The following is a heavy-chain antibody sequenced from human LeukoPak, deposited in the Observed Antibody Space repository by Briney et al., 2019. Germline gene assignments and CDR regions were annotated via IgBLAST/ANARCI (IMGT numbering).Heavy chain of an antibody. J-gene: IGHJ6*03. CDR2: IYYSGST. D-gene: IGHD6-6*01. CDR1: GGSINNYY. CDR3: ARRAARPYYYYMDV. V-gene: IGHV4-59*12. Sequence: SETLSLTCTVSGGSINNYYWSWIRQPPGKGLEWIGYIYYSGSTNYNPSLKSRVTISLDTSKNQFSLKLSSVTAADTAVYYCARRAARPYYYYMDVWGKGTTVTVSS.